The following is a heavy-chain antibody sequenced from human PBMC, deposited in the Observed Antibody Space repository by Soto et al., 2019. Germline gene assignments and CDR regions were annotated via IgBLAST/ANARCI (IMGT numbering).Heavy chain of an antibody. CDR1: GFTSSSYW. CDR3: ARGITVAAYAFDI. D-gene: IGHD6-19*01. J-gene: IGHJ3*02. Sequence: PGGSLRLSCAASGFTSSSYWMHWVRQAPGKGLVWVSRIIGDGSSTNYADSVKGRFTISRDNAKNTLYLQMNSLTAEDTAVYFCARGITVAAYAFDIWGRGTMVTVSS. V-gene: IGHV3-74*01. CDR2: IIGDGSST.